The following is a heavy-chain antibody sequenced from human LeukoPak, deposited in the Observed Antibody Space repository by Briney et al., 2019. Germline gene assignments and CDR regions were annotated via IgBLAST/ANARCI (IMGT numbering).Heavy chain of an antibody. D-gene: IGHD2-15*01. CDR2: LSGSGGST. Sequence: PGGSLRLSCAASGLTFSTYVMTWVRQAPGKGLEWVSALSGSGGSTFYADSVKGRFTISRDNSNSTLYLQMNSLRAEDTAVYYCAKGRTPDYWGQGTLVTVSS. J-gene: IGHJ4*02. CDR3: AKGRTPDY. CDR1: GLTFSTYV. V-gene: IGHV3-23*01.